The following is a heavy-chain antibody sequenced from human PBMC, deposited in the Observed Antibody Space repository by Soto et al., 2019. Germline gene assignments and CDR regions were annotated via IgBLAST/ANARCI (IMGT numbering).Heavy chain of an antibody. J-gene: IGHJ4*02. D-gene: IGHD6-19*01. Sequence: QVQLVQSGAEVKKPGASVKVSCKASGYTFTSYDINWVRQATGQGLEWMGWMNPNSGNTGYAQKFQXXVXMXKNTSISTAYMELSSLRSEDTAVYYCARFLGSSGDKWGQGTLVTVSS. CDR1: GYTFTSYD. CDR3: ARFLGSSGDK. CDR2: MNPNSGNT. V-gene: IGHV1-8*01.